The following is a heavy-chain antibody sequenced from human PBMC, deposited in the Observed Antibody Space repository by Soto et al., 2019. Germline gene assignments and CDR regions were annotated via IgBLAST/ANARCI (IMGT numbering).Heavy chain of an antibody. J-gene: IGHJ5*02. CDR1: GFTVSSNY. CDR2: IYSGGST. V-gene: IGHV3-53*01. Sequence: EVQLVESGGGLIQPGGSLRLSCAASGFTVSSNYMSWVRQAPGKGLEWVSVIYSGGSTYYADSVKGRFTISRDNSKNTLDLQMNSLRAEDTAVYYCARAGYSKGNWFDPWGQGTLVTVSS. D-gene: IGHD5-12*01. CDR3: ARAGYSKGNWFDP.